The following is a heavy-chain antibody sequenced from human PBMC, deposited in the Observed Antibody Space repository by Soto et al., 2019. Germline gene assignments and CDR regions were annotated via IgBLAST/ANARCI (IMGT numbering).Heavy chain of an antibody. CDR3: ARHDCISSSCYYYYYYGMDV. CDR1: GGTFSTYA. D-gene: IGHD2-2*01. V-gene: IGHV1-69*12. CDR2: IIPIFDTA. J-gene: IGHJ6*02. Sequence: QVQLVQAGGEVKKPGSSVKVSCKASGGTFSTYAISWVRQAPGQGLEWMGGIIPIFDTANYAQKVQGRVTITADESTSTAYMELSSLRSEDTAVYYCARHDCISSSCYYYYYYGMDVWGQGTTVTVSS.